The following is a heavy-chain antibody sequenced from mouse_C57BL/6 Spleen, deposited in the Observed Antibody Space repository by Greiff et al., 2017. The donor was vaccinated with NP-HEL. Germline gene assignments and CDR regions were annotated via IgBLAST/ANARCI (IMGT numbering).Heavy chain of an antibody. CDR1: GFNIKDYY. CDR2: IDPEDGET. J-gene: IGHJ2*01. CDR3: ASPISLSYGTYFDY. Sequence: VQLKQSGAELVKPGASVKLSCTASGFNIKDYYMHWVKQRPEQGLEWIGRIDPEDGETKYAPKFQGKATITADTSSNTAYLQLSSLTSEDTADYYGASPISLSYGTYFDYWGQGTTLTVSS. D-gene: IGHD1-1*01. V-gene: IGHV14-2*01.